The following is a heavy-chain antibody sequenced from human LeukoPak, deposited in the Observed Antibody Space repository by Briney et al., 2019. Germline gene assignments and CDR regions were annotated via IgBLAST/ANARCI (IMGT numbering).Heavy chain of an antibody. CDR1: GGSISSSSYY. J-gene: IGHJ4*02. D-gene: IGHD3-16*02. V-gene: IGHV4-39*07. Sequence: SETLSLTCTVSGGSISSSSYYWGWIRQPPGKGLEWIGSIYYSGSTYYNPSLKSRVTISVDTSKNQFSLKLSSVTAADTAVYYCARGGIMITFGGAIAPFDYWGQGTLVTVSS. CDR2: IYYSGST. CDR3: ARGGIMITFGGAIAPFDY.